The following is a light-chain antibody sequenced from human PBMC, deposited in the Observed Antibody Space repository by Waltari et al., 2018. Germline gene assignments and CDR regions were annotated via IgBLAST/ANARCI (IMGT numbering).Light chain of an antibody. Sequence: EIVLTQSPATLTLSPGDTATLSCRASQTVRTFLAWYQQKPGQAPRLLIFDASSRATGISPKFRGSGSGTDFTLTVKNLEPEDFAVYYCQQRSSWPYTFGQGTRVDFK. CDR3: QQRSSWPYT. CDR1: QTVRTF. CDR2: DAS. J-gene: IGKJ2*01. V-gene: IGKV3-11*01.